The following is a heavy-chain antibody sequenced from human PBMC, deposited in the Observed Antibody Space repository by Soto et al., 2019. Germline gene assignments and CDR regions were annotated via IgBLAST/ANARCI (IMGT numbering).Heavy chain of an antibody. D-gene: IGHD4-4*01. CDR3: ARGLPNYSSFDS. V-gene: IGHV3-74*01. CDR2: VSSDGSST. CDR1: GFTFSSYW. J-gene: IGHJ4*02. Sequence: EVQLVESGGGLVQPGESLRLSCAASGFTFSSYWMHWIRQAPGKGLVWVSCVSSDGSSTVYANSVKGRLTISRDNAKNPISLQMNSLSDEDTAVYYCARGLPNYSSFDSWGQGTLVTVSS.